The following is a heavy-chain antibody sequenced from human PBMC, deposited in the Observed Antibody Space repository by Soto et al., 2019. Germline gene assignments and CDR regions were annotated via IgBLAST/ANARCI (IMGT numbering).Heavy chain of an antibody. CDR1: GDSISSMNW. Sequence: QVQLQESGPGLVKPSGTLSLTCAVSGDSISSMNWWSWVRQPPGKGLEWIGEIHHSGSTNYNPSLMSRVTISVDKSKNQFSLKLTSVTAADKAVYYCARYDYGSGDDYNIDYWGQGTLVTVSS. V-gene: IGHV4-4*02. CDR2: IHHSGST. J-gene: IGHJ4*02. D-gene: IGHD3-10*01. CDR3: ARYDYGSGDDYNIDY.